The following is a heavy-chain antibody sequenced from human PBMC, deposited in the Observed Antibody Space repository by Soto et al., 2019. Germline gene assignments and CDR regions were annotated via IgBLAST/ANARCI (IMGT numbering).Heavy chain of an antibody. J-gene: IGHJ4*02. V-gene: IGHV4-59*01. CDR2: IYYSGST. CDR1: GGSISSYY. CDR3: ARSGYKRSHFWVDY. D-gene: IGHD3-3*02. Sequence: SETLSLTCTVSGGSISSYYWSWIRQPPGKGLEWIGYIYYSGSTNYNPSLKSRVTISVDTSKNQFSLKLSSVTAADTAVYYCARSGYKRSHFWVDYWGQGTLVTVSS.